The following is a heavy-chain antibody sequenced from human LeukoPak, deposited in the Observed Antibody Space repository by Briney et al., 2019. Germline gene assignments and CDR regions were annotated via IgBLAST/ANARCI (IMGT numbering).Heavy chain of an antibody. V-gene: IGHV1-8*01. CDR3: ARALLGYCSSTSCYVNYYYGMDV. Sequence: GASVKVSCKASGYTFTSYDINWVRQATGQGLEWMGWMNPNSGNTGYAQKFQGRVTMTRNTSISTAYMELSSLRSEDTAVYYCARALLGYCSSTSCYVNYYYGMDVWAKGPRSPSP. CDR1: GYTFTSYD. CDR2: MNPNSGNT. J-gene: IGHJ6*02. D-gene: IGHD2-2*01.